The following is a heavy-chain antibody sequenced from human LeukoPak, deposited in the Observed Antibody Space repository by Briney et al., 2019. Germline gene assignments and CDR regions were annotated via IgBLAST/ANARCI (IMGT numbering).Heavy chain of an antibody. J-gene: IGHJ6*03. Sequence: SETLSLTCAVSGDSISSDYWSWVRQPPGKGLEWIGYIYYTGSTNYNPSLKSRVTISVDTSKNQFSLKLSSVTAADTAVYYCARLGMVTARGYYYYMDVWGKGTTVTISS. CDR3: ARLGMVTARGYYYYMDV. D-gene: IGHD2-21*02. V-gene: IGHV4-59*08. CDR2: IYYTGST. CDR1: GDSISSDY.